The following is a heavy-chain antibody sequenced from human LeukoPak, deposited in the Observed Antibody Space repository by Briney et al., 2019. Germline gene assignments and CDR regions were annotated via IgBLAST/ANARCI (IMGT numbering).Heavy chain of an antibody. V-gene: IGHV3-30*04. CDR3: ARDGGTRYCSGGNCYKSYYFDY. CDR2: ISYDGSNK. D-gene: IGHD2-15*01. Sequence: QAGGSLRLSCAASGFTFRSYAMHWVRQAPGKGLEWVAVISYDGSNKYYADSVKGRFTISRDNSKNTLYLQMNSLRAEDTAVYYCARDGGTRYCSGGNCYKSYYFDYWGQGTLVTVSS. J-gene: IGHJ4*02. CDR1: GFTFRSYA.